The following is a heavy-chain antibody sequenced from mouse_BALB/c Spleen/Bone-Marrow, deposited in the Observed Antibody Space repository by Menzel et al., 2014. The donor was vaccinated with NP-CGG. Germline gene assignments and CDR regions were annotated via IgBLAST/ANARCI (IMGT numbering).Heavy chain of an antibody. CDR3: ARWFIPYGMDY. CDR2: IDPENGNT. V-gene: IGHV14-3*02. Sequence: EVQLKQSGAELVKPGASVKMSCTASGYNIKDTYMHWVKQRPVQGLEWIGRIDPENGNTKYDPKFQGKATLTADTSSNTAYLQLSSLSYEDTAVYCCARWFIPYGMDYWGQGTSVTVSS. D-gene: IGHD1-2*01. J-gene: IGHJ4*01. CDR1: GYNIKDTY.